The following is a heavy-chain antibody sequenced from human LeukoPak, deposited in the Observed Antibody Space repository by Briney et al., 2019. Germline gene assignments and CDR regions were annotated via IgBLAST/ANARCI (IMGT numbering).Heavy chain of an antibody. D-gene: IGHD4-17*01. CDR1: GFSVSTNY. Sequence: PGGSLRLTCAASGFSVSTNYMNWVRQAPGKGLEWVSVIYSGGSTYYAHSVKGRFTISRDNSKNTLYLQMNSLSAEDTAVYYCARDLTTVTETYYYYYYGLAVWGKGTTVTVSS. CDR2: IYSGGST. V-gene: IGHV3-66*02. J-gene: IGHJ6*04. CDR3: ARDLTTVTETYYYYYYGLAV.